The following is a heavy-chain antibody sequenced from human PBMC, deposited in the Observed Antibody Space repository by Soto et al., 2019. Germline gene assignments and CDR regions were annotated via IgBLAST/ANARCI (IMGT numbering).Heavy chain of an antibody. D-gene: IGHD4-17*01. V-gene: IGHV3-33*01. CDR3: ARDHDYGDYDYFDY. CDR2: IWYDGSNK. J-gene: IGHJ4*02. CDR1: GFTFSSYG. Sequence: QVQLVESGGGVVQPGRSLRLSCAASGFTFSSYGMHWVRQAPGKGLEWVAVIWYDGSNKYYADSVKGRFTISRDNSKNTLYLQMNILRAEDTAVYYCARDHDYGDYDYFDYWGQGTLVTVSS.